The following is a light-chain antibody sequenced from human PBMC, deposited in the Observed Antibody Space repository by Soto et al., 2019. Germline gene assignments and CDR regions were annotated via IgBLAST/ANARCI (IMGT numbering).Light chain of an antibody. J-gene: IGKJ1*01. CDR1: QSISSY. CDR2: AAS. Sequence: DIQMTQSPSSLSASVGDRVTITCRASQSISSYLNWYQQKQGKAPKLLIYAASSLQSGVPSRFSGSGSGTDFTLTISSLQPEDFATYYCQQSYSTLSLTLGQGSKV. CDR3: QQSYSTLSLT. V-gene: IGKV1-39*01.